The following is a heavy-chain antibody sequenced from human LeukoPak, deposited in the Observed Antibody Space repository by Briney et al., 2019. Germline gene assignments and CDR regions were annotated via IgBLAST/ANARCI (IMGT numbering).Heavy chain of an antibody. J-gene: IGHJ4*02. V-gene: IGHV3-23*01. CDR2: INGSGGST. D-gene: IGHD6-13*01. Sequence: GGSLRLSCVASGFTFSSYGMSWVRQAPGQGLEWVSAINGSGGSTYYADSVKGRFTISRDNSKNTLYLQMNSLRAEDTAVYYCFLSSWYSTDYWGQGTLVTVSS. CDR1: GFTFSSYG. CDR3: FLSSWYSTDY.